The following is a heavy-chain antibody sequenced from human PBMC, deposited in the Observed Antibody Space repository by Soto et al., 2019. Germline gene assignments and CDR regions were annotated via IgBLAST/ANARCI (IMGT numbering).Heavy chain of an antibody. CDR2: INHSGNT. V-gene: IGHV4-34*01. CDR1: GGSFSDYY. CDR3: ARDRYSYYDFWSGSLPYYYYGMDV. D-gene: IGHD3-3*01. J-gene: IGHJ6*02. Sequence: SATLSLTCAVYGGSFSDYYWSWIRQPPGKGLEWIGEINHSGNTNYSPSLKSRVTISVDTSKNQFSLKVSSVTAADTAVYYCARDRYSYYDFWSGSLPYYYYGMDVWGQGTTVTVSS.